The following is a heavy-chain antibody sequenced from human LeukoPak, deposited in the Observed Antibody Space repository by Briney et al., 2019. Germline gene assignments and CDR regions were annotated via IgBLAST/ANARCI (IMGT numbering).Heavy chain of an antibody. D-gene: IGHD3-22*01. V-gene: IGHV2-5*02. Sequence: SGPTLVKPTQTLTLTCTFSGFSLSTSGEGVGWIRQPPGKALEWLALIYWDDDKRYSASLKSRLTITKDTSKNQVVLTMTNMDPVDTATYYCSHRRLWDGSGYGFGYWGQGTLVTVSS. CDR3: SHRRLWDGSGYGFGY. CDR2: IYWDDDK. J-gene: IGHJ4*02. CDR1: GFSLSTSGEG.